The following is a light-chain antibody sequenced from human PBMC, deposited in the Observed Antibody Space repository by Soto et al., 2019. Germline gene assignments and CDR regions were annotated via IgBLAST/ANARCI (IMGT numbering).Light chain of an antibody. CDR3: QVWDTDNDHHV. V-gene: IGLV3-21*01. CDR2: YDN. J-gene: IGLJ1*01. CDR1: NIGSKS. Sequence: SYELTQSPSVSVAPGQTATITCGGNNIGSKSVNWYQQKAGQAPVLVMSYDNDRPSGITERFSGSNSGNTATLTLSRVEPGDEADYYCQVWDTDNDHHVFGSGTKVTVL.